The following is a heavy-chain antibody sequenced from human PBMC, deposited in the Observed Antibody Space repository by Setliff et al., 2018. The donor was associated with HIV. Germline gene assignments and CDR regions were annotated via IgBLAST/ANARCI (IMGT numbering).Heavy chain of an antibody. J-gene: IGHJ4*01. CDR2: IHHTGST. V-gene: IGHV4-59*02. CDR3: APGEGVASTYYHD. D-gene: IGHD3-3*01. Sequence: SETLSLTCTVSDDSVSTFYWNWIRQPPGKGLEWIGFIHHTGSTVSNPSLKSRVTILMDLSRNQLSLHLASVTTADTAVYFCAPGEGVASTYYHDWGQGTQVTVPQ. CDR1: DDSVSTFY.